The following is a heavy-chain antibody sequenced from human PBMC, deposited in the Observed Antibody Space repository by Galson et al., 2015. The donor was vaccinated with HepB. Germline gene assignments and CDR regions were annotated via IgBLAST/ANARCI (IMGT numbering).Heavy chain of an antibody. CDR1: GYTFTGYY. CDR3: ARDLMGDSWWLRWSNAFDI. Sequence: SVKVSCKASGYTFTGYYMRWVRQAPGQGLEWMGWINPNSGGTNYAQKFQGRVTMTRDTSISTAYMELSRLRSDDTAVYYCARDLMGDSWWLRWSNAFDIWGQGTMVTVSS. J-gene: IGHJ3*02. CDR2: INPNSGGT. V-gene: IGHV1-2*02. D-gene: IGHD5-12*01.